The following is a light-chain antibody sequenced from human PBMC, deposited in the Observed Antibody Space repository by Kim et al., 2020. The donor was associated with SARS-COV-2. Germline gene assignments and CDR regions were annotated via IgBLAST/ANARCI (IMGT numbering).Light chain of an antibody. CDR2: QDS. Sequence: MSPGQTASITCSGDKLGNKYACWYQQKPGQSPVLVIYQDSKRPSGIPERFSGSNSGNTATLTISGTQTMDEADYYCQAWDSSTAVFGGGTQLTVL. CDR3: QAWDSSTAV. V-gene: IGLV3-1*01. J-gene: IGLJ3*02. CDR1: KLGNKY.